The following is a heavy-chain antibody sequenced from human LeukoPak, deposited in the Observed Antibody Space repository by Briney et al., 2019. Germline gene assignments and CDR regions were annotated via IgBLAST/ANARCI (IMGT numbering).Heavy chain of an antibody. CDR2: ISWNSGSI. D-gene: IGHD3-22*01. CDR3: AKAFGYYYDSSGDY. Sequence: PGGSLRLSCAASGFTFDDYAMHWVRHAPGKGLEWVSGISWNSGSIGYADSVKGRFTISRDNAKNSLYLQMNSLRAEDTALYYCAKAFGYYYDSSGDYWGQGTLVTVSS. J-gene: IGHJ4*02. CDR1: GFTFDDYA. V-gene: IGHV3-9*01.